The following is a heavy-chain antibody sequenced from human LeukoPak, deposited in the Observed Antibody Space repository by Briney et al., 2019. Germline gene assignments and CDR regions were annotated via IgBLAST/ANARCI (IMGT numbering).Heavy chain of an antibody. D-gene: IGHD1-1*01. CDR1: GITVDSNY. V-gene: IGHV3-66*01. CDR3: AKGQELDDGVFDS. CDR2: IYSGGGNT. Sequence: GGSLRLSCAASGITVDSNYMSWVRQAPGKGLEWVSVIYSGGGNTYYADSVKGRFTISRDNSKNTLYLQMNSLRVEDTAIYYCAKGQELDDGVFDSWGQGTLVTVSS. J-gene: IGHJ4*02.